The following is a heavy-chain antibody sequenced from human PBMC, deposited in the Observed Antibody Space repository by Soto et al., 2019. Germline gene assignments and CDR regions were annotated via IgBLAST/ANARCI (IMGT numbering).Heavy chain of an antibody. V-gene: IGHV3-7*01. CDR3: ARRPEAYYYYYMDV. CDR1: GFTFSSYW. J-gene: IGHJ6*03. Sequence: GGSLRLSCAASGFTFSSYWMSWVRQAPGKGLEWVANIKQDGSEKYYVDSVKGRFTISRDNAKNSLYLQMNSLRAEDTAVYYCARRPEAYYYYYMDVWGKGTTVTVSS. D-gene: IGHD6-6*01. CDR2: IKQDGSEK.